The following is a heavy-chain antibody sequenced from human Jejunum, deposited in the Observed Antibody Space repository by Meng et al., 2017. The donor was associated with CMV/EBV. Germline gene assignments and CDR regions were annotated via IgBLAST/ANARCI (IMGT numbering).Heavy chain of an antibody. D-gene: IGHD5/OR15-5a*01. CDR2: VFYSGTT. V-gene: IGHV4-39*07. J-gene: IGHJ5*02. CDR3: ARDYSVHGWHKWFDP. CDR1: GGSITNSAYY. Sequence: SGGSITNSAYYWAWVRQAPGKGPEWIAGVFYSGTTYYNPSLKSRVTMSVDTSTNQFFLNLYSMTAADTAVYYCARDYSVHGWHKWFDPWGQGILVTVSS.